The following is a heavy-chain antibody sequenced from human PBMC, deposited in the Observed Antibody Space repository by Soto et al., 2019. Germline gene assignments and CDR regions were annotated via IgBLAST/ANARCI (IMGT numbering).Heavy chain of an antibody. CDR1: GFSFSNYA. CDR3: VKEPVGSSWWA. J-gene: IGHJ5*02. V-gene: IGHV3-23*01. Sequence: GGSLRLSCAASGFSFSNYAMSWVRQAPGKGLEWVSAISGRGGATYYADSVKGRFTISRDNSENTLFLHMNSLRVEDTAVYHCVKEPVGSSWWAWGQGALVTVSS. D-gene: IGHD6-13*01. CDR2: ISGRGGAT.